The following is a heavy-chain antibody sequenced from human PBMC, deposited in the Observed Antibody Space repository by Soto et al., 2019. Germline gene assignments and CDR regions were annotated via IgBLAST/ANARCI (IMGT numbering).Heavy chain of an antibody. D-gene: IGHD3-16*01. CDR1: GFTFSNAW. CDR3: ATLGGNLGAFDY. Sequence: EVQLVESGGGLVKPGGSLRLSCAASGFTFSNAWMSWVRQAPGKGLEWVGRIKSRADGGTADHAAPVKCRFAISRDDSKNTLYLPMNSLKTEDTAVYYCATLGGNLGAFDYWGQGTLVTVSS. V-gene: IGHV3-15*01. J-gene: IGHJ4*02. CDR2: IKSRADGGTA.